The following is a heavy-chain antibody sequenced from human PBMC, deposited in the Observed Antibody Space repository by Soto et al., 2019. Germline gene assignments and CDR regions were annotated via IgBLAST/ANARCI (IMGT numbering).Heavy chain of an antibody. CDR2: ISSSGSTI. D-gene: IGHD3-10*01. Sequence: TGGSLRLSCAASGFTFSSYEMNWVRQAPGKGLEWVSYISSSGSTIYYADSVKGRFTISRDNAKNSLYLQMNSLRAEDTAVYYCARDFFDYYGSGSMGYGMDVWGQGTTVTVSS. J-gene: IGHJ6*02. CDR1: GFTFSSYE. V-gene: IGHV3-48*03. CDR3: ARDFFDYYGSGSMGYGMDV.